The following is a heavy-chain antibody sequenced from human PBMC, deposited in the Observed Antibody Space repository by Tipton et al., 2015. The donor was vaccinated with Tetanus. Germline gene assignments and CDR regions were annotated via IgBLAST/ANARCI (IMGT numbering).Heavy chain of an antibody. Sequence: SLRLSCAASGFTFSSYAMSWVRQAPGKGLEWVSAISGSGGSTYYADSVKGRFTISRDNSKNTLYLQMNSLRAEDTAVYYCAKAHREANYYYYGMDVWGQGTTVTVSS. CDR2: ISGSGGST. CDR3: AKAHREANYYYYGMDV. J-gene: IGHJ6*02. CDR1: GFTFSSYA. V-gene: IGHV3-23*01.